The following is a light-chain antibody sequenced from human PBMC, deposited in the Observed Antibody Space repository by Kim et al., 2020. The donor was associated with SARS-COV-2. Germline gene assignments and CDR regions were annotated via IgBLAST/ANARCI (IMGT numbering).Light chain of an antibody. J-gene: IGLJ2*01. Sequence: SPGQTASITCSGDKLGNKYACWYQRKPGQSPVLVIYQDTKRPSGIPERFSGSNSGNTATLTISGTQAMDEADYYCQAWDSSTAGVFGGGTQLTVL. CDR2: QDT. V-gene: IGLV3-1*01. CDR3: QAWDSSTAGV. CDR1: KLGNKY.